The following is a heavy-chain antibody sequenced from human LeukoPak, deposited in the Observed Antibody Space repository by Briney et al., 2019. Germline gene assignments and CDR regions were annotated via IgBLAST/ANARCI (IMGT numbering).Heavy chain of an antibody. V-gene: IGHV3-23*01. CDR1: GFTFSSYG. D-gene: IGHD2/OR15-2a*01. Sequence: GGSLRLSCAASGFTFSSYGMHWVRQAPGKGLEWVSAVRGSGDDTNYADSVKGRFTISRDDSKSTVYLQMNSLRAEDTAVYYCAKEGFSYWYFDLWGRGTLVTVSS. CDR2: VRGSGDDT. CDR3: AKEGFSYWYFDL. J-gene: IGHJ2*01.